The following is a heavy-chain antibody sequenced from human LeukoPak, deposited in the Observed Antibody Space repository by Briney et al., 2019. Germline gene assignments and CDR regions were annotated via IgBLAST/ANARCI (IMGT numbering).Heavy chain of an antibody. V-gene: IGHV3-21*01. CDR2: ISSSSSYI. J-gene: IGHJ4*02. Sequence: AGGSLRLSCAASGFTVSSNYMSWVRQAPGKGLEWVSSISSSSSYIYYADSVKGRFTISRDNAKNSLYLQMNSLRAEDTAVYYCARDSSWHVPVPENPVAFDYWGQGTLVTVSS. CDR1: GFTVSSNY. D-gene: IGHD6-13*01. CDR3: ARDSSWHVPVPENPVAFDY.